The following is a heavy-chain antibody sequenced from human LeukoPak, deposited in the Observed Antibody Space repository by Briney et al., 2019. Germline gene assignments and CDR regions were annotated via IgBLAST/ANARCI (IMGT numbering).Heavy chain of an antibody. CDR1: GVTFSIYW. V-gene: IGHV3-7*01. D-gene: IGHD2-15*01. CDR2: MKGDGSVK. Sequence: GGSLRLSCAASGVTFSIYWMSWVRQAPGKGLEWVASMKGDGSVKHFLDSVEGRFTISRDNAKNSLYLQMNSLRAEDTAVYYCARWDAYCSGGRCYSGDFAFDIWGQGTMVTVSS. CDR3: ARWDAYCSGGRCYSGDFAFDI. J-gene: IGHJ3*02.